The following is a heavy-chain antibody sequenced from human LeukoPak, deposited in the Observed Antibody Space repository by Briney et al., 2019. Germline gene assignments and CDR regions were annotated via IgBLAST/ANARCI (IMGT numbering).Heavy chain of an antibody. V-gene: IGHV3-30*04. Sequence: GGSLRLSSAASGFTFSSYAMHWVRQAPGKGLEWVAVISYDGSNKYYADSVKGRFTISRDNSKNTLYLQMNSLRAEDTAVYYCARDRIVVVVAALHVGFDPWGQGTLVTVSS. D-gene: IGHD2-15*01. CDR2: ISYDGSNK. J-gene: IGHJ5*02. CDR3: ARDRIVVVVAALHVGFDP. CDR1: GFTFSSYA.